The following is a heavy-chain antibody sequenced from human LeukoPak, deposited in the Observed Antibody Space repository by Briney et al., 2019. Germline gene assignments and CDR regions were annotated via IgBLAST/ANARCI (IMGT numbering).Heavy chain of an antibody. CDR3: AKWGCSGDNCYPFDY. J-gene: IGHJ4*02. D-gene: IGHD2-15*01. CDR2: ISGSSGRT. CDR1: GFTFSSYA. V-gene: IGHV3-23*01. Sequence: GGSLRLSCAASGFTFSSYAMSWVRQAPGKGLEWVSAISGSSGRTYYADSVRGRFTTSRDNSKNTLYLQMNSLRAEDTALYYCAKWGCSGDNCYPFDYWGQGTLVTVSS.